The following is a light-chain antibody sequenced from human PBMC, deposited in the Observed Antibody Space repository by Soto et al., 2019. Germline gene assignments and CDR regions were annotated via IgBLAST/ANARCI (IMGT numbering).Light chain of an antibody. CDR3: QKYNSAPLT. J-gene: IGKJ3*01. CDR2: SAS. Sequence: IQMTQSPSSLSASVGDTVTITCRAEQHINNYLAWYQPKPGKGSEPLTYSASTLQSGVQSRFSGGGSGTDFTLTISSLQSEDVASYYSQKYNSAPLTFGPGTKVDIK. V-gene: IGKV1-27*01. CDR1: QHINNY.